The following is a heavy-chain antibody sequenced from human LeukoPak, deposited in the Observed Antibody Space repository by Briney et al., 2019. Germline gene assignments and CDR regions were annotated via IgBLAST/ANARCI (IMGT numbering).Heavy chain of an antibody. CDR3: ARDLDYGGRSNFDH. V-gene: IGHV3-74*03. Sequence: QPGGSLRLSCAASGFTFSTYWMHWVRQAPGKGLVWVSRIKSDGSSIMYADSVRGRFTISRDNAKNPLYLQMNSLRAEDTVVYYCARDLDYGGRSNFDHWGQGTLVTASS. CDR1: GFTFSTYW. D-gene: IGHD4-23*01. CDR2: IKSDGSSI. J-gene: IGHJ4*02.